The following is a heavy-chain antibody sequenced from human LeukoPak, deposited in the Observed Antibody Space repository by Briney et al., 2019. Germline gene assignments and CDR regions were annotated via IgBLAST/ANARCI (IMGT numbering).Heavy chain of an antibody. Sequence: SETLSLTCTVSGGSINSYYWSWIRQPPGKGLEWIGYIYYSGSTNYNPSLKSRVTISVDTSKNQFSLKLSSVAAADTAVYYCARAVTMVRGVIYYGMELWGQGTTVTVSS. V-gene: IGHV4-59*01. D-gene: IGHD3-10*01. CDR2: IYYSGST. CDR1: GGSINSYY. J-gene: IGHJ6*02. CDR3: ARAVTMVRGVIYYGMEL.